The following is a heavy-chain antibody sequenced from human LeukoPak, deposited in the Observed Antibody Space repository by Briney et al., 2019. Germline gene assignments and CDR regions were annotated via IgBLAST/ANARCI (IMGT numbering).Heavy chain of an antibody. CDR3: AMTTVTFDALDI. J-gene: IGHJ3*02. D-gene: IGHD4-17*01. Sequence: PSQTLSLTCTVAGGSISSYYCGWIRQPAGKGLEWIGRIYTSGSTNYNPSLKSRVTMSVDTSKNQFSLKLSSVTAADTAVYYCAMTTVTFDALDIWGQGTMVTVSS. V-gene: IGHV4-4*07. CDR1: GGSISSYY. CDR2: IYTSGST.